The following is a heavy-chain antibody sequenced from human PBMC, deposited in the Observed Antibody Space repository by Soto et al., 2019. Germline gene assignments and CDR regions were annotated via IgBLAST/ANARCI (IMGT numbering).Heavy chain of an antibody. CDR2: ISGTGGMT. CDR3: AKAPSVTIRNWFDP. Sequence: PGGSLRLSCEASGLIFRSYAMTWVRQAPGKGLEWVSGISGTGGMTYYADAVKGRFTISRDNSKNTLFLHINSLRAEDTAVYYCAKAPSVTIRNWFDPWGQGTLVTVSS. V-gene: IGHV3-23*01. D-gene: IGHD4-17*01. J-gene: IGHJ5*02. CDR1: GLIFRSYA.